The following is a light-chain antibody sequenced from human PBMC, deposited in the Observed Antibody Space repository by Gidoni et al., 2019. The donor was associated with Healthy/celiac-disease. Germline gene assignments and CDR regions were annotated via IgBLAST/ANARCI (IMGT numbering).Light chain of an antibody. CDR1: SSNIGSNY. Sequence: QSVLPHPPSASVPPGQRVTISCSGSSSNIGSNYVYWYQQLPGTAPKLLIYRNNQRPSGVPYRFSGSKSGTSASLAISGLRSEDEADYYCAACDDSLSGGVFGGGTKLTVL. CDR2: RNN. J-gene: IGLJ3*02. V-gene: IGLV1-47*01. CDR3: AACDDSLSGGV.